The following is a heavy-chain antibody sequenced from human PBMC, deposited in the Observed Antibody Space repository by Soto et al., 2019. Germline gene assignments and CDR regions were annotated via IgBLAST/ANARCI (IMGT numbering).Heavy chain of an antibody. CDR1: GFTFSSYA. CDR3: AKVPNYYGSGALDY. V-gene: IGHV3-23*01. Sequence: LRLSCAASGFTFSSYAMSWVRQSPWKGLEWVSAISGSGGSTYYADSVKGRFTISRDNSKNTLYLQMNSLRAEDTAVYYCAKVPNYYGSGALDYWGQGTLVTVSS. CDR2: ISGSGGST. D-gene: IGHD3-10*01. J-gene: IGHJ4*02.